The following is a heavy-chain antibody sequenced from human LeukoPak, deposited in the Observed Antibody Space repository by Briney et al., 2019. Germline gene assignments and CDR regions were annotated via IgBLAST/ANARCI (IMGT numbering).Heavy chain of an antibody. V-gene: IGHV4-59*01. CDR2: IYYSGST. Sequence: PSEXLSLTCTVSGGSISSYYWSWLRQPPGKGLEWIGYIYYSGSTNYNPSLTSRVTISVDTSKYQFSLKLSSVTAADTAVYYCAIAGSNWQNYYYYYMDVWGKGTTVTVSS. CDR1: GGSISSYY. CDR3: AIAGSNWQNYYYYYMDV. D-gene: IGHD4-11*01. J-gene: IGHJ6*03.